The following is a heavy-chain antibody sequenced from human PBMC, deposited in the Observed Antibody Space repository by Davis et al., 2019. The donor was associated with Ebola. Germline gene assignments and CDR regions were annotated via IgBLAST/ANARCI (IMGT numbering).Heavy chain of an antibody. D-gene: IGHD4-17*01. CDR2: IIPLLGIA. CDR3: ARDPGTVTTSGDY. CDR1: GYTFTSYG. V-gene: IGHV1-69*04. J-gene: IGHJ4*02. Sequence: AASVKVSCKASGYTFTSYGISWVRQAPGQGLEWMGRIIPLLGIANYAQKFQGRVTITADKSTSTAYMALSSLRSEDTAVYYCARDPGTVTTSGDYWGQGTLVTVSS.